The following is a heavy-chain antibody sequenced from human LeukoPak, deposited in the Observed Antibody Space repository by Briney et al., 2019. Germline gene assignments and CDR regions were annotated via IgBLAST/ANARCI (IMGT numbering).Heavy chain of an antibody. CDR2: IYYSGST. V-gene: IGHV4-31*03. Sequence: EPSETLSLTCTVSGGSISSSSNYWGWIRQPPGKGLEWIGYIYYSGSTYYNPSLKSRVTISVDTSKNQFSLKLSSVTAADTAVYYCARYNDYGDYGGWGQGTLVTVSS. D-gene: IGHD4-17*01. CDR1: GGSISSSSNY. J-gene: IGHJ4*02. CDR3: ARYNDYGDYGG.